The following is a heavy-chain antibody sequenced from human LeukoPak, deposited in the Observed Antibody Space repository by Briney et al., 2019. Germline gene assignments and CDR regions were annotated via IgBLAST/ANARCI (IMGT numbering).Heavy chain of an antibody. Sequence: PGASLTLSCAASGPTASSNYTSWGRQAPRKGGGWGSGVYIGGSTYNADAVKARFTITSDNSKPTLHLQMNSPRAEGPAVYYCARTSTGVYSSGHAEYFQHWGQGTLVTVSS. J-gene: IGHJ1*01. V-gene: IGHV3-53*01. CDR3: ARTSTGVYSSGHAEYFQH. D-gene: IGHD6-19*01. CDR2: VYIGGST. CDR1: GPTASSNY.